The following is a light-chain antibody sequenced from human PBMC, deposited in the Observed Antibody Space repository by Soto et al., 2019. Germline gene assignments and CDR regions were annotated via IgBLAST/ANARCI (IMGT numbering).Light chain of an antibody. J-gene: IGKJ1*01. V-gene: IGKV3-15*01. CDR1: QSVSSN. Sequence: EIVMTQSPATLSVSPGERATLSCRASQSVSSNLAWYQQKPGQAPRLLIYGASTRATGIPARFSGSGSGTEFTLTIGSLQSEDFAVYYCQQYNKWPPWKFGQGTNVDI. CDR2: GAS. CDR3: QQYNKWPPWK.